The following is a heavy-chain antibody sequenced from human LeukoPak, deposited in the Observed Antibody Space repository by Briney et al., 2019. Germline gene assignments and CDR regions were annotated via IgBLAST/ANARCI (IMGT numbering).Heavy chain of an antibody. V-gene: IGHV4-4*07. Sequence: SETLSLTCTVSGGSISSYYWSWIRQPAGKGLEWIGRIYTSGSTNYNPSLKSRVTISIDTSKSQFSLKLNSVTAADTAVYYCAKHSNWNAGVDWFDPWGQGTLVTVSS. CDR3: AKHSNWNAGVDWFDP. CDR1: GGSISSYY. CDR2: IYTSGST. D-gene: IGHD1-20*01. J-gene: IGHJ5*02.